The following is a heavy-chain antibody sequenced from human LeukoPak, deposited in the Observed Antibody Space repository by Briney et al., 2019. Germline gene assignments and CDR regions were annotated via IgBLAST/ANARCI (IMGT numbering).Heavy chain of an antibody. CDR2: ISGSGGST. J-gene: IGHJ4*02. CDR1: GFTFSSYA. Sequence: GGSLRLSCAASGFTFSSYAMSWVRQAPGKGLEGGSAISGSGGSTYYADSVKGRFTISRDNSKNTLYLQMNSLRAEATAVYYCAKPPSRYDYWGQGTLVTVSS. CDR3: AKPPSRYDY. V-gene: IGHV3-23*01.